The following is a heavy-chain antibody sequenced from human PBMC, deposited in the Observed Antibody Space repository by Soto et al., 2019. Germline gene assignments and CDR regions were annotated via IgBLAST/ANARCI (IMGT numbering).Heavy chain of an antibody. CDR3: ARDKPLITIFGVDYYYGMDV. CDR1: GFTFDDYA. Sequence: QTGGSLRLSCAASGFTFDDYAMHWVRQAPGKGLEWVSGISWNSGSIAYADSVKGRFTISRDNAKNCLYLQMNSLRGEDTALYYCARDKPLITIFGVDYYYGMDVWGQGTTVTVS. CDR2: ISWNSGSI. D-gene: IGHD3-3*01. V-gene: IGHV3-9*01. J-gene: IGHJ6*02.